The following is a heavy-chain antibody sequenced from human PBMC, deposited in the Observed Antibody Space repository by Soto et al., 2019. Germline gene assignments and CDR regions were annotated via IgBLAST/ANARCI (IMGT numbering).Heavy chain of an antibody. D-gene: IGHD3-22*01. Sequence: QVQLVESGGGVVQPGRSLRLSCAASGFTFSSYGMHWVRQAPGKGLEGVAVISYDGSNKYYADSVKGRFTISRDNSKNTLYLQMNSLRAEDTAVYYCARPYYYDSSGYRLFYYYGMDVWGQGATVTVSS. CDR1: GFTFSSYG. V-gene: IGHV3-30*03. J-gene: IGHJ6*02. CDR2: ISYDGSNK. CDR3: ARPYYYDSSGYRLFYYYGMDV.